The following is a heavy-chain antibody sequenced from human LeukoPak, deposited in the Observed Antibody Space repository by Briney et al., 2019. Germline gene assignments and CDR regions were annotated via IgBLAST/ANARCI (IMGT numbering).Heavy chain of an antibody. CDR2: TYYSGST. D-gene: IGHD1-26*01. J-gene: IGHJ4*02. CDR1: GGSISSGGYY. V-gene: IGHV4-31*11. Sequence: PSGTLSLTCAVSGGSISSGGYYWSWIRQHPGKGLEWIGYTYYSGSTYYNPSLKSRVTISVDTSKNQFSLKLSSVTAADTAVYYCARWCGSYYAFDYWGQGTLVTVSS. CDR3: ARWCGSYYAFDY.